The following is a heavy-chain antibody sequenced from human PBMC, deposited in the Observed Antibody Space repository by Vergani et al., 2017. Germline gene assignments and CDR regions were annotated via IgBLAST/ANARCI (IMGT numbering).Heavy chain of an antibody. Sequence: QLLESGGGLIQPGGSLRLSCAASGFTFNSYAMNWVRQAPGKGLEWVSGINNNGGSTYYADSVKGRFTISRDNSKNTLYLQMTDLRAEDTATYYCAKVCGSTSVAYGGGSFDVWGHGTMVTVSS. CDR2: INNNGGST. V-gene: IGHV3-23*01. J-gene: IGHJ3*01. CDR1: GFTFNSYA. D-gene: IGHD2-2*01. CDR3: AKVCGSTSVAYGGGSFDV.